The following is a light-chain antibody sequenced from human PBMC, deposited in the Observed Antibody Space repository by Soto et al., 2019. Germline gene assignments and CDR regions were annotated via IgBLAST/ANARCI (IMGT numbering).Light chain of an antibody. V-gene: IGLV2-14*01. CDR1: SSDIGGYNY. J-gene: IGLJ1*01. Sequence: QSALTQPASVSGSPGQSITISCTGTSSDIGGYNYVSWYQQHPGKAPKLMIYEVSNRPSGVSNRFSGSMSGNTASLTISGLQAEDEADYYCTSYTSSSTNYVFGTGTKVTVL. CDR2: EVS. CDR3: TSYTSSSTNYV.